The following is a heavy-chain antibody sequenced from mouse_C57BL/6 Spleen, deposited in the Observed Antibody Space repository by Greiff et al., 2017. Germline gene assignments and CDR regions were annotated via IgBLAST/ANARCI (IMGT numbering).Heavy chain of an antibody. V-gene: IGHV7-3*01. CDR2: IRNKANGYTT. CDR3: ARGGYGNSYFDY. J-gene: IGHJ2*01. D-gene: IGHD2-1*01. Sequence: EVQVVESGGGLVQPGGSLSLSCAASGFTFTDYYMSWVRQPPGKALEWLGFIRNKANGYTTEYSASVKGRFTISRDNSQSILYLQLDALRAEDRATYYCARGGYGNSYFDYWGQGTTLTVSS. CDR1: GFTFTDYY.